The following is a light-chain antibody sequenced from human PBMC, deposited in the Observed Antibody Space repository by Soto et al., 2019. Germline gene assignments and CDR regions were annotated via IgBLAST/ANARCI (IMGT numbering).Light chain of an antibody. V-gene: IGLV2-14*01. J-gene: IGLJ1*01. Sequence: QSALTRPASVSGAPGQSITISCTGTSSDVGGYNFVSWYQQHPGRAPKLLIYEVSRRPSGVSNRFSGSKSGDTASLTISGLQAEDEADYYCYSYRGYYTRVFGTGTNVTVL. CDR3: YSYRGYYTRV. CDR1: SSDVGGYNF. CDR2: EVS.